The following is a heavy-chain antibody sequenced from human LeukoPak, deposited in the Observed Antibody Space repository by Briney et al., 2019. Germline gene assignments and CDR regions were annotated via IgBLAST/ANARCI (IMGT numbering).Heavy chain of an antibody. Sequence: GGSLRLSCAASGFTFSSYAMSWVRQAPGKGLEWVSSISSDSYYIYYADSVKGRFTISRDNAKNSLYLQMNSLRAEDTAVYYCARDQSGTSFYWGQGTLVTVSS. CDR1: GFTFSSYA. D-gene: IGHD1-26*01. V-gene: IGHV3-21*01. CDR2: ISSDSYYI. CDR3: ARDQSGTSFY. J-gene: IGHJ4*02.